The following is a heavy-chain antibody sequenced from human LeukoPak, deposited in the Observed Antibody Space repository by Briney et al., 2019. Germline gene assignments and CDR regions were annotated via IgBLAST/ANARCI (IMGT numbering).Heavy chain of an antibody. Sequence: GRSLRLSCAASGFTFSSYWMHWVRHAPGKGLVWVSRINSDGSSTSYADSVKGRFTISRDNAKNTLYLQMNSLRAEDTAVYYCATTSTIFGVYYGMDVWGQGTTVTVSS. D-gene: IGHD3-3*01. CDR3: ATTSTIFGVYYGMDV. V-gene: IGHV3-74*01. CDR2: INSDGSST. CDR1: GFTFSSYW. J-gene: IGHJ6*02.